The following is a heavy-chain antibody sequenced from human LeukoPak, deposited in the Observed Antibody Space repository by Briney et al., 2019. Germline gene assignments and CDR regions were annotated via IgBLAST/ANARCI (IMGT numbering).Heavy chain of an antibody. V-gene: IGHV1-2*02. CDR2: INPNSGGT. CDR3: ARELIGGYYDSSGYNFDY. Sequence: ASVKVSCKASGYTFTGYYMHWVRQAPGQGLEWMGWINPNSGGTNYARKFQGRVTMTRDTSISTAYMELSRLRSDDTAVYYCARELIGGYYDSSGYNFDYWGQGTLVTVSS. J-gene: IGHJ4*02. D-gene: IGHD3-22*01. CDR1: GYTFTGYY.